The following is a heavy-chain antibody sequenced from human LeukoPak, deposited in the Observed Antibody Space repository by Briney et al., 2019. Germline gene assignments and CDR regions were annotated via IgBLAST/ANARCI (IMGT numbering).Heavy chain of an antibody. V-gene: IGHV1-8*01. CDR2: VNPDTGNT. CDR1: GYTFTSYD. J-gene: IGHJ4*02. D-gene: IGHD3-10*01. Sequence: ASVKVSCKASGYTFTSYDINWVRQATGQGLEWMGWVNPDTGNTGCAQNFQGRVTITRNTSTSTAYMELSSLRSEDTAVYYCARGFHHYGSGNLDYWGQGTLVTVSS. CDR3: ARGFHHYGSGNLDY.